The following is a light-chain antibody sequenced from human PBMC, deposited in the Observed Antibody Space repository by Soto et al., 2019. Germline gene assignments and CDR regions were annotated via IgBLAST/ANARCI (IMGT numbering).Light chain of an antibody. V-gene: IGKV2-28*01. CDR3: MQSLQTPPWT. CDR1: QSLLQTNGYTY. Sequence: DIVMTQSPLSLPVTPGEPASISCRSSQSLLQTNGYTYLDWYLQKPGQSPQLLIYLTSIRASGVPDRFSGSGSGTDFTLKISKVEAEDVGVYYCMQSLQTPPWTFGPGTKVEFK. CDR2: LTS. J-gene: IGKJ1*01.